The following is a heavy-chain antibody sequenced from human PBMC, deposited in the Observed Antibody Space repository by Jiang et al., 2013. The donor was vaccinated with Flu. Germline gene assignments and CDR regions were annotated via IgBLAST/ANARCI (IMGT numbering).Heavy chain of an antibody. CDR1: GGSISSYY. CDR3: ARGGYYYDRAIDY. CDR2: LLQWEH. V-gene: IGHV4-59*01. D-gene: IGHD3-22*01. J-gene: IGHJ4*02. Sequence: GSGLVKPSETLSLTCTVSGGSISSYYWSWIRQPPGKGLEWIGVYLLQWEHQLQPLLKSRVTISVDTSKNQFSLKLSSVTAADTAVYYCARGGYYYDRAIDYWGQEPGHRLL.